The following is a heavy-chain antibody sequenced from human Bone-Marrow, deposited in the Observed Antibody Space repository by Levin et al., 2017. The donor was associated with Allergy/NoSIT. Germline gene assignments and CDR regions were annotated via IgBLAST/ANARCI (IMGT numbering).Heavy chain of an antibody. CDR3: ARGRGSTAVGLDGDFEY. J-gene: IGHJ4*02. D-gene: IGHD3-16*01. CDR2: INPNNGAT. CDR1: AYTFVAYY. Sequence: GESLKISCKASAYTFVAYYIHWVRQAPGQGLEWVGRINPNNGATDFGQQFQGRVTLTRNTVIRTAYLDLTNLKYDDTAVYYCARGRGSTAVGLDGDFEYWGQGTLVTVAS. V-gene: IGHV1-2*06.